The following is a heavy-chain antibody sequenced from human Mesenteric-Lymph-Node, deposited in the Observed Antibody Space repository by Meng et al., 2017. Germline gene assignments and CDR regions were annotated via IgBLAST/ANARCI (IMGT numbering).Heavy chain of an antibody. CDR3: ARGRGSAYFDY. V-gene: IGHV4-61*01. J-gene: IGHJ4*02. CDR2: IYYSGST. D-gene: IGHD3-10*01. Sequence: SDTLSPTCTVSGGFVSSGSYSWSWIRQPPGKGLEWIGYIYYSGSTNYNPSLKSRVTISVDTSKTQFSLKMSSVTAADTAVYYCARGRGSAYFDYWGQGMLVTVSS. CDR1: GGFVSSGSYS.